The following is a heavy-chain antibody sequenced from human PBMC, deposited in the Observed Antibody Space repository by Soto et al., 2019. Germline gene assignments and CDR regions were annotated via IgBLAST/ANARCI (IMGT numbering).Heavy chain of an antibody. J-gene: IGHJ4*02. CDR3: ARWALTSCIDY. D-gene: IGHD2-15*01. V-gene: IGHV3-21*01. CDR1: GFTFSSYS. Sequence: EVQLVESGGGLVKPGGSLRLSCAASGFTFSSYSMNWVRQAPGKGLEWVSSISSSSSYTYYADSVKGRFTISRDNAKNSLYLQMNSLRAEDTAVYYCARWALTSCIDYWGQGTLVTVSS. CDR2: ISSSSSYT.